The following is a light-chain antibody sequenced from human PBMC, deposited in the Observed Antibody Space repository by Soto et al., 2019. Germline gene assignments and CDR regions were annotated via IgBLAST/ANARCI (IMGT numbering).Light chain of an antibody. CDR1: RHVYINA. Sequence: VVLTQSPATLSLSPGETATLSCRASRHVYINALAWYQQKPGRTPTLLIYGASTRATDIPDRFSATGSGTDFSLTLSSVEPEDSAVYYCQQYGASPFTFGPGTRVEI. V-gene: IGKV3-20*01. CDR3: QQYGASPFT. J-gene: IGKJ3*01. CDR2: GAS.